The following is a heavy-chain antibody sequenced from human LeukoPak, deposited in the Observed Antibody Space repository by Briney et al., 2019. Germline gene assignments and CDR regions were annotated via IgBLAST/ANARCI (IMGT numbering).Heavy chain of an antibody. D-gene: IGHD5-12*01. CDR1: GGSISRYY. CDR2: IYYSGST. CDR3: ARQGYSGYDKYYDY. V-gene: IGHV4-59*01. Sequence: SETLSLTCTVSGGSISRYYWSWIRQPPGKGLEWIGYIYYSGSTNYNPSLKSRVTISVDTSKNQFSLKLSSVTAADTPVYYCARQGYSGYDKYYDYWGQGTLVTVSS. J-gene: IGHJ4*02.